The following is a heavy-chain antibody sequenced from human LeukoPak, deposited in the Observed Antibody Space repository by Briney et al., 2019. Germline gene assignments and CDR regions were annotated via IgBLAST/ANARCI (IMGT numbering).Heavy chain of an antibody. CDR3: AKDDQDSSGYYYVPFDY. CDR2: ISGSGGST. V-gene: IGHV3-23*01. D-gene: IGHD3-22*01. CDR1: GFTFSSYA. J-gene: IGHJ4*02. Sequence: GGSLRLSCAASGFTFSSYAMSWVRQAPGKGLEWVSAISGSGGSTYYADSVKGRFTISRDNSKNTLYLQMNSLRAEDTAVYYCAKDDQDSSGYYYVPFDYWGQGTLVTVSS.